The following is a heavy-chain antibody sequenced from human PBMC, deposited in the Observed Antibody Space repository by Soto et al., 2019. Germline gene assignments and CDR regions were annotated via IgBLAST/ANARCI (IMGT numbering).Heavy chain of an antibody. Sequence: SETLSLTCAVYGGSFSGYYWSWIRQPPGKGLEWIGEINHSGSTNYNPSLKSRVTISVDTSKNQFSLKLSSVTAADTAVYYCARGSVGYSSSWYREDYYYYGMDVWGQGTTVTVSS. CDR3: ARGSVGYSSSWYREDYYYYGMDV. CDR1: GGSFSGYY. CDR2: INHSGST. V-gene: IGHV4-34*01. D-gene: IGHD6-13*01. J-gene: IGHJ6*02.